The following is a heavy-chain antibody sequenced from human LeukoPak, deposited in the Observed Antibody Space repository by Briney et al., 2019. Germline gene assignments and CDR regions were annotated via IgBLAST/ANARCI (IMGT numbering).Heavy chain of an antibody. CDR1: GFTFSSYA. CDR3: AREVTGYSSSYDAFDI. D-gene: IGHD6-13*01. Sequence: GGSLRLSCAASGFTFSSYAMSWVRQAPGKGLEWVSAISGSGGSTYYADSVKGRFTISRDNSKNTLYLQMNSLRAEDTAVYYCAREVTGYSSSYDAFDIWGQGTMVTVSS. CDR2: ISGSGGST. V-gene: IGHV3-23*01. J-gene: IGHJ3*02.